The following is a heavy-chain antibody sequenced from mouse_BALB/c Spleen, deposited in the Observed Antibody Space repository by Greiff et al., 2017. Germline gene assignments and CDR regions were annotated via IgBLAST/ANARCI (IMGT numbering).Heavy chain of an antibody. CDR3: ARGDTTAYYYARDY. J-gene: IGHJ4*01. CDR1: GYSFTGYY. CDR2: ISCYNGAT. D-gene: IGHD1-2*01. Sequence: LVKTGASVKISCKASGYSFTGYYMHWVKQSHGKSLEWIGYISCYNGATSYNQKFKGKATFTVDTSSSTAYMQFNSLTSEDSAVYYCARGDTTAYYYARDYWGQGTSVTVSS. V-gene: IGHV1S34*01.